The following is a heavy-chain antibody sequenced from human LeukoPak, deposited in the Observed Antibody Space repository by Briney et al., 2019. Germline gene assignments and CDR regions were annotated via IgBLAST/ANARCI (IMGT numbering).Heavy chain of an antibody. CDR2: ISGNGGGT. V-gene: IGHV3-23*01. D-gene: IGHD6-13*01. CDR1: GFTFSSYA. Sequence: PGGSLTLSCAASGFTFSSYAMSWARQAPGKGLEWVSGISGNGGGTYYADSVKGRFTISRDNSKNTLYLQMNSLRAEDTAVYYCAKSFGYSRSWFDYWGQGTPVTVSS. CDR3: AKSFGYSRSWFDY. J-gene: IGHJ4*02.